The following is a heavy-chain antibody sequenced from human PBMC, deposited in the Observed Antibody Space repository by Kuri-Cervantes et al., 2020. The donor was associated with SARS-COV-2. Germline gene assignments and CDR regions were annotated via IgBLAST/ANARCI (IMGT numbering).Heavy chain of an antibody. CDR1: GFIFSSYG. V-gene: IGHV3-30*02. CDR3: ASSPLGGGIDY. CDR2: VRYDGKTK. D-gene: IGHD1-26*01. Sequence: LSLTCAASGFIFSSYGMHWVRQTPGKGLEWVAFVRYDGKTKDYADSVKGRFTISRDNSKNTLYLQMNSLRAEDTAVYYCASSPLGGGIDYWGQGTLVTVSS. J-gene: IGHJ4*02.